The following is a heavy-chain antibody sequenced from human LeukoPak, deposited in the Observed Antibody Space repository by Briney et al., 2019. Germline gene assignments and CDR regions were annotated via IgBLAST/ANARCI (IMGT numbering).Heavy chain of an antibody. CDR1: GYTFSDYY. D-gene: IGHD2-15*01. CDR3: VRKSATRRTSEFDY. Sequence: ASVKVSCKASGYTFSDYYIHWVRQAPGQRLEWMGWITPNSGGTKYAQRFQGRVTMTGDTSISTAYMDLSSLGSDDTAIFYCVRKSATRRTSEFDYWGQGTPVTVSS. CDR2: ITPNSGGT. V-gene: IGHV1-2*02. J-gene: IGHJ4*02.